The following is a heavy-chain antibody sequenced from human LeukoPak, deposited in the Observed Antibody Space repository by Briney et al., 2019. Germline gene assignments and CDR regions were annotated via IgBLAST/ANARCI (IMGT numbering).Heavy chain of an antibody. J-gene: IGHJ4*02. CDR1: GFTFSSYY. Sequence: PGGSLRLSCAASGFTFSSYYMHWVRQAPGKGLVWVSRINSDGSDTNYADSVKGRFTISRDSAKNTLYLQMNSLRAEDTAVYYCTGGGSMLVAGYWGQGTLVTVSS. D-gene: IGHD6-19*01. V-gene: IGHV3-74*01. CDR3: TGGGSMLVAGY. CDR2: INSDGSDT.